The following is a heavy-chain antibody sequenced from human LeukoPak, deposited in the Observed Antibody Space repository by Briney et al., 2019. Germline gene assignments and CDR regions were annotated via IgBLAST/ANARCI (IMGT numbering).Heavy chain of an antibody. CDR3: ARDPEYYDSSGYRD. Sequence: PGGSLRLSCAASGFTFSDYYMSWIRQAPGKGLEWVSYISSSGSTIYYADSVKGRFTISRDNAKNSLYLQMNSLRVEDTAVYYCARDPEYYDSSGYRDWGQGTLVTVSS. V-gene: IGHV3-11*04. D-gene: IGHD3-22*01. CDR2: ISSSGSTI. CDR1: GFTFSDYY. J-gene: IGHJ4*02.